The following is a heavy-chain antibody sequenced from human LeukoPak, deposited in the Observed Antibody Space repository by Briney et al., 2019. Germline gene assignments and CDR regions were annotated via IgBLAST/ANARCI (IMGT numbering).Heavy chain of an antibody. CDR2: ISSRSSTI. D-gene: IGHD2-2*01. CDR3: ASGRWGYCSRTSCPLDY. V-gene: IGHV3-48*01. J-gene: IGHJ4*02. Sequence: PGGSLRLSCAASGFTFSSYSMKWVRQAPGKGLEWVAYISSRSSTIYYAGSVKGRFTVSRDNAKNSLYLQMNSLRAEDTAVYYCASGRWGYCSRTSCPLDYWGQGTLVTVSS. CDR1: GFTFSSYS.